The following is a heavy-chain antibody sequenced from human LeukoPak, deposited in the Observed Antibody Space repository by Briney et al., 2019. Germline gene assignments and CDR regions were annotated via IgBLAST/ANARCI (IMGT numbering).Heavy chain of an antibody. CDR1: GYTFTSNY. V-gene: IGHV1-46*01. CDR2: ISPSGGST. J-gene: IGHJ6*03. D-gene: IGHD3-10*01. CDR3: ARDRGNTVFYYYYMDV. Sequence: GASVKVSCKAFGYTFTSNYMHWVRQAPGQGPEWMGVISPSGGSTTYAQKFQGRVTLTRDMSTSTAYMELSSLRSEDTAVYYCARDRGNTVFYYYYMDVWGKGTTVTVSS.